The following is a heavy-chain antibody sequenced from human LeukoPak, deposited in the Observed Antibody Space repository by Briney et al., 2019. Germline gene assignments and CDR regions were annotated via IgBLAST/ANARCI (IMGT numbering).Heavy chain of an antibody. CDR2: ISWNSGSI. CDR1: GFTFSSYW. J-gene: IGHJ4*02. V-gene: IGHV3-9*01. Sequence: GGSLRLSCAASGFTFSSYWMSWVRQAPGKGLEWVSGISWNSGSIGYADSVKGRFTISRDNAKNSLYLQMNSLRAEDTALYYCAKDVGHYYDSSGYFDYWGQGTLVTVSS. D-gene: IGHD3-22*01. CDR3: AKDVGHYYDSSGYFDY.